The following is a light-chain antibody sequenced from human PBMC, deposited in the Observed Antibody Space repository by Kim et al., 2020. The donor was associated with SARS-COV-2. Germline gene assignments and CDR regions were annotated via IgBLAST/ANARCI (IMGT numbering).Light chain of an antibody. CDR2: AAS. J-gene: IGKJ1*01. Sequence: SPGERATLSCRASQSVTNNYLAWYQQKPGHAPRLLIYAASSRATGIPDRFSGGGSGTDFTLTISRLEPEDFAVYYCQQYGSSPWAFGQGTKVEIK. CDR1: QSVTNNY. V-gene: IGKV3-20*01. CDR3: QQYGSSPWA.